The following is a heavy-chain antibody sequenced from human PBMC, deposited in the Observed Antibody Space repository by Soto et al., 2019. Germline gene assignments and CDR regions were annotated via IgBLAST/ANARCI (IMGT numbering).Heavy chain of an antibody. D-gene: IGHD1-26*01. V-gene: IGHV3-33*01. J-gene: IGHJ4*02. CDR2: IRYDGSNI. CDR1: GFTFSGLG. CDR3: ARDGVGHTTFFGYFDY. Sequence: QVQLVESGGGVVQHGSSLRLSCAASGFTFSGLGMHWVRQAPGKGLEWVAVIRYDGSNIYYADAGKGRFTISRDNSKDTRYLQMNSLRADDTAVYYCARDGVGHTTFFGYFDYWGQGTLGTVSS.